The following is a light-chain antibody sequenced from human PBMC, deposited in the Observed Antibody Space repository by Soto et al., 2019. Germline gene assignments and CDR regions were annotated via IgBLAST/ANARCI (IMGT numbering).Light chain of an antibody. CDR1: QSVSSS. J-gene: IGKJ1*01. CDR3: QQYGSLSWT. V-gene: IGKV3-20*01. Sequence: EIVLTQSPASLSLSPGERATLSCRASQSVSSSLAWYQHKPGQAPRLLIYGASTRATGVPDRFSGSGSGTDFTLTISRLEPEDFAVYHCQQYGSLSWTFGRGTKVDIK. CDR2: GAS.